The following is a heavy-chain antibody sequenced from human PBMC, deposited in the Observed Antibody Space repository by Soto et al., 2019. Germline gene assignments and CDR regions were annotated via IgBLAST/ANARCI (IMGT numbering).Heavy chain of an antibody. CDR2: IYYSGST. CDR1: GGSVSSGSYY. J-gene: IGHJ5*02. CDR3: ARSMVRGVTVNP. V-gene: IGHV4-61*01. D-gene: IGHD3-10*01. Sequence: QVQLQESGPGLVKPSETLSLTCTVSGGSVSSGSYYWSWIRQPPGKGLEWIGYIYYSGSTNYNPSLESRVTISVDTSKNQFSLKLSSVTAADTAVYYCARSMVRGVTVNPWGQGTLVTVSS.